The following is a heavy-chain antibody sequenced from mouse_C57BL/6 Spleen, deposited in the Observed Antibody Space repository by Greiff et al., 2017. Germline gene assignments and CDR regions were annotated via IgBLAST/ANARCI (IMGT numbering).Heavy chain of an antibody. J-gene: IGHJ2*01. CDR2: IHPNSGST. V-gene: IGHV1-64*01. CDR3: AREELGSYFDY. D-gene: IGHD4-1*01. CDR1: GYTFTSYW. Sequence: QVQLQQSGAELVKPGASVKLSCKASGYTFTSYWMHWVKQRPGQGLEWIGMIHPNSGSTNYNEKFKSKATLTVDKSSSTAYMQLSSLTSEDSAVYYCAREELGSYFDYWGQGTTLTVSS.